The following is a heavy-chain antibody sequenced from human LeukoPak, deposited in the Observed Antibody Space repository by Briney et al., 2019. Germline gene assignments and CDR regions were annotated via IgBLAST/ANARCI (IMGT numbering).Heavy chain of an antibody. D-gene: IGHD5-18*01. J-gene: IGHJ4*02. CDR3: AKDKGYGKRGDRYGYWAPYYFDY. V-gene: IGHV3-9*01. CDR1: GFTFDDYA. Sequence: GRSLRLSCAASGFTFDDYAMHWVRQAPGKGLEWVSGISWNSGSIGYADSVKGRFTISRDNAKNSLYLQMNSLRAEDTALYYCAKDKGYGKRGDRYGYWAPYYFDYWGQGTLVTVSS. CDR2: ISWNSGSI.